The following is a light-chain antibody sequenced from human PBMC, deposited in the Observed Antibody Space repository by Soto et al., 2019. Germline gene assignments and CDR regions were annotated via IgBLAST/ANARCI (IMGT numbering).Light chain of an antibody. CDR3: QQYYSTPPT. J-gene: IGKJ1*01. CDR2: WAS. CDR1: RSVLYSSNNKNY. V-gene: IGKV4-1*01. Sequence: DIVMTQSPDSLAVSLGERATINCKSSRSVLYSSNNKNYLVWYQQKSGQPPKLLISWASIRESGVPDRFSGSGSGTGFTLTISSLQAEDVAVYYCQQYYSTPPTFGQGTKVEIK.